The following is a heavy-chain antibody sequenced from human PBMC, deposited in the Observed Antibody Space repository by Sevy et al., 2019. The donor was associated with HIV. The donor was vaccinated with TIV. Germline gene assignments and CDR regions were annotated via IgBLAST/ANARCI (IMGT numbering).Heavy chain of an antibody. D-gene: IGHD3-22*01. Sequence: GGSLRLSCAASGFTFSDYYMSWSRQAPGKGLEWVSYISSSGSTIYYAYSVKGRFTISRDNAKNSLYLQMNSLRAEDTAVYYCASYDGYYYGMDVWGQGTTVTVSS. CDR3: ASYDGYYYGMDV. V-gene: IGHV3-11*01. CDR1: GFTFSDYY. J-gene: IGHJ6*02. CDR2: ISSSGSTI.